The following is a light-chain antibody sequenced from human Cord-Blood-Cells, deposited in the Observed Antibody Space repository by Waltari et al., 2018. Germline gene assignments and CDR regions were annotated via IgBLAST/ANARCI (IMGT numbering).Light chain of an antibody. CDR1: QSVLYSSNNKNY. J-gene: IGKJ3*01. CDR2: WAA. Sequence: DIVMTQSPDSLAVYLGERATINCKSSQSVLYSSNNKNYLARYQQNPGQPPKLLSYWAATRESGVPDRFSGSESGTEFTLTISSLQAEDVAVDYCQQYDSTPFTFGPVTKVDIK. V-gene: IGKV4-1*01. CDR3: QQYDSTPFT.